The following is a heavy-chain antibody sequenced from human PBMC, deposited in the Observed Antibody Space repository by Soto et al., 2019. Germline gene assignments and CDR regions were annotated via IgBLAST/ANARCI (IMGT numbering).Heavy chain of an antibody. Sequence: QVQLVQSGAEVRKPGSSVKVSCKASGGTFSRHAISWVRQAPGQGLEWMGGLIPIFGTANHAQKFQARVTIIADESTSTVYMELSSLRSEDTAMYYCARGWGYDSNDYYYAYWGQGTLVIVSS. D-gene: IGHD3-22*01. J-gene: IGHJ4*02. CDR3: ARGWGYDSNDYYYAY. CDR2: LIPIFGTA. V-gene: IGHV1-69*01. CDR1: GGTFSRHA.